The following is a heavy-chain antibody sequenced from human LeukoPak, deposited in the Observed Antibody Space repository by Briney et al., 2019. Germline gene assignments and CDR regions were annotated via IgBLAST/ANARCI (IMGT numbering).Heavy chain of an antibody. V-gene: IGHV4-34*01. CDR3: ARRLMVRGVKRSFDY. Sequence: SETLSLTCAVYGGSFSGYYWSWIRQPPGKGLEWIGEINHSGSTNYNPSLKSRVTISVDTSKNQFSLKLSSVTAADTAVYYCARRLMVRGVKRSFDYWGQGTLVTVSS. CDR1: GGSFSGYY. D-gene: IGHD3-10*01. CDR2: INHSGST. J-gene: IGHJ4*02.